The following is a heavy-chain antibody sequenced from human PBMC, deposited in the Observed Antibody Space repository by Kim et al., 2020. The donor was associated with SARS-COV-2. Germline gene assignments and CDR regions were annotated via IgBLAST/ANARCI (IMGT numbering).Heavy chain of an antibody. D-gene: IGHD6-19*01. CDR2: IYHSGST. J-gene: IGHJ3*02. Sequence: SETLSLTCAVSGGSISSSNWWSWVRQPPGKGLEWIGEIYHSGSTNYNPSLKSRVTISVDKSKNQFSLKLSSVTAADTAVYYCARDGVAGGTDDAFDIWGQGTMVTVSS. V-gene: IGHV4-4*02. CDR1: GGSISSSNW. CDR3: ARDGVAGGTDDAFDI.